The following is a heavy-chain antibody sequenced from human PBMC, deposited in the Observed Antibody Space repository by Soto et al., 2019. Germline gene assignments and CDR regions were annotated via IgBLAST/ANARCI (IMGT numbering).Heavy chain of an antibody. CDR3: AREGIAAAGASGMDV. V-gene: IGHV3-30-3*01. Sequence: QVQLVESGGGVVQPGRSLRLSCAASGFTFSSYAMHWVRQAPGKGLEWVAVISYDGSNKYYADSVKGRFTISRDNSKNTLYLQMNSLRAEDTAVYYCAREGIAAAGASGMDVW. J-gene: IGHJ6*01. D-gene: IGHD6-13*01. CDR1: GFTFSSYA. CDR2: ISYDGSNK.